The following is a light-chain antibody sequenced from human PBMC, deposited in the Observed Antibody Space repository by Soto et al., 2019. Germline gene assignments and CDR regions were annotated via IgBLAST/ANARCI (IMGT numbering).Light chain of an antibody. Sequence: QSALTQPASVSGSPRQSITISCTGTSSDVGSYNFVSWYQQHPGKAPKLMIYEVIKRPSGVSNRCSGSKSGNTASLTISGLQAEDEADYYCCSYAGSKTWVFGGGTQLTVL. CDR2: EVI. J-gene: IGLJ3*02. CDR1: SSDVGSYNF. CDR3: CSYAGSKTWV. V-gene: IGLV2-23*02.